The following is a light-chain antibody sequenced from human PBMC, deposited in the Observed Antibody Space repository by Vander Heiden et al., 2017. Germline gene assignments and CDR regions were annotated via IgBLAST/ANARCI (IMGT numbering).Light chain of an antibody. Sequence: DIVMPQTPLSLPVTPGEPASISCKSSQSLLHSNGYTYLDWYLQKPGQSPQLLIYMGSNRASGVPDRFSGSGSGTDFTLKISRVEAEDVGVYYCMQALQTPQYTFGQGTKLEIK. CDR1: QSLLHSNGYTY. J-gene: IGKJ2*01. CDR2: MGS. CDR3: MQALQTPQYT. V-gene: IGKV2-28*01.